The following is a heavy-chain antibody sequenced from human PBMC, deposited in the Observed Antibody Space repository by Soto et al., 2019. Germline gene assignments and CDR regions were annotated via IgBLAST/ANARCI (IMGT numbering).Heavy chain of an antibody. V-gene: IGHV3-23*01. D-gene: IGHD3-10*01. CDR1: GFTFSSYA. CDR2: ISGSGGST. J-gene: IGHJ6*02. Sequence: PGGSLRLSCAASGFTFSSYAMSWVRQAPGKGLEWVSAISGSGGSTYYADSVKGRFTISRDNSKNTLYLQMNSLRAEDTAVYYCAIDVWFGEHWVYYGMDVWGQGTTVTVSS. CDR3: AIDVWFGEHWVYYGMDV.